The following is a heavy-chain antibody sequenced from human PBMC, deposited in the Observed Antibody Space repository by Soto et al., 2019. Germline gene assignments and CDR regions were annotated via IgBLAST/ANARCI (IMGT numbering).Heavy chain of an antibody. CDR3: ARDLGSGWYNY. Sequence: SVKVSCKASGGTFSSYAISWVRQAPGQGLEWMGGIIPIFGTANYAQNFQGRVTIAADESTNTAYMELSSLRSEDTAVYYCARDLGSGWYNYWGQGTLVTVSS. CDR1: GGTFSSYA. CDR2: IIPIFGTA. D-gene: IGHD6-19*01. V-gene: IGHV1-69*13. J-gene: IGHJ4*02.